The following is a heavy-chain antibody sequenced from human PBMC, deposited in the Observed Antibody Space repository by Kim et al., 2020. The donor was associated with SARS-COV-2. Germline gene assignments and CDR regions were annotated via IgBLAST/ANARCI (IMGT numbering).Heavy chain of an antibody. Sequence: STIYYADSVKGRFTNSRDNAKNSLYLQMNSLRAEDTAVYYCARDLTTVNYWGQGTLVTVSS. D-gene: IGHD4-4*01. CDR2: STI. CDR3: ARDLTTVNY. V-gene: IGHV3-48*03. J-gene: IGHJ4*02.